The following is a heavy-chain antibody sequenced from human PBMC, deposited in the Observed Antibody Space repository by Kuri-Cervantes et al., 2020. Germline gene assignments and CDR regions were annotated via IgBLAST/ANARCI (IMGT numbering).Heavy chain of an antibody. D-gene: IGHD6-19*01. CDR1: GFTFSSYS. Sequence: GESLKISCAASGFTFSSYSMNWVRQAPGKGLEWVSYISSSSSTIHYADSVKGRFTISRDNAKNSLYLQMNSLRDEDTAVYYCARIISRSSGWYRSGYYGMDVWGQGTTVTVSS. CDR3: ARIISRSSGWYRSGYYGMDV. CDR2: ISSSSSTI. J-gene: IGHJ6*02. V-gene: IGHV3-48*02.